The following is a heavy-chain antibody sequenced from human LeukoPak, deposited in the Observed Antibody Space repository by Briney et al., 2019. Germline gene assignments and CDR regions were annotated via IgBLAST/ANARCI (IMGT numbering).Heavy chain of an antibody. D-gene: IGHD2-21*01. V-gene: IGHV3-23*01. CDR1: GFTFRSHA. CDR2: IYENGGTT. J-gene: IGHJ4*02. Sequence: GSLRLSCVGSGFTFRSHAMSWVRQAPEKGLEFVSGIYENGGTTYYADSVKGRFSISRDNSKNTLYLQMDSLRGEDTAVYYCAKDFRIGYSAHFDYWGQGTLVTVSS. CDR3: AKDFRIGYSAHFDY.